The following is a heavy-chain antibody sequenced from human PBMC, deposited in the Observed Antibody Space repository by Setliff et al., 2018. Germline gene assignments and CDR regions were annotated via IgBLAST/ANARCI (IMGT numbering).Heavy chain of an antibody. J-gene: IGHJ4*02. V-gene: IGHV3-74*01. CDR2: IKSDGSNT. D-gene: IGHD2-2*01. CDR3: ARGGCSATSCLDY. Sequence: GGSLRLSCAASGFTFSTYSLIWVRQAPGTGLEWVSYIKSDGSNTHYADSVEGRFTISRDNAKNTLYLQMNSLRAEDTAVYYCARGGCSATSCLDYWGQGILVTVSS. CDR1: GFTFSTYS.